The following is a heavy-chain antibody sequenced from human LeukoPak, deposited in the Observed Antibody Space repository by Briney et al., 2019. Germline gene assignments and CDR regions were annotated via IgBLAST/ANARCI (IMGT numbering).Heavy chain of an antibody. D-gene: IGHD4-17*01. Sequence: PGGSLRLSCAASGFTFDDYAVHWVRQAPGKGLEWVSDISWNSGSIGYADSVKGRFTISRDNAKNSLYLQMNSLRAEDTALYYCAKSRGFTVTTPFDYWGQGTLVTVSS. J-gene: IGHJ4*02. CDR1: GFTFDDYA. CDR3: AKSRGFTVTTPFDY. CDR2: ISWNSGSI. V-gene: IGHV3-9*01.